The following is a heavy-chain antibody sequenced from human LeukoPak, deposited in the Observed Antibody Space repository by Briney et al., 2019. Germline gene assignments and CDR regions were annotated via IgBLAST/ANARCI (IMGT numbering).Heavy chain of an antibody. V-gene: IGHV3-23*01. D-gene: IGHD3-22*01. CDR3: AKRADYYDSSGYYGDAFDI. CDR2: ISGSGGST. Sequence: GGSLRLSCAASGFTFSSYAMSWVRQAPGKGLEWVSAISGSGGSTYYADSVKGRFTISRDNSKNTLYLQINSLRAEDTAVYYCAKRADYYDSSGYYGDAFDIWGQGTMVTVSS. J-gene: IGHJ3*02. CDR1: GFTFSSYA.